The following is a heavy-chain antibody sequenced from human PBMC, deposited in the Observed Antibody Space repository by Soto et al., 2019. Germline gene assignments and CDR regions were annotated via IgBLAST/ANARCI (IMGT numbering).Heavy chain of an antibody. CDR3: AREKGIRFLEWLSAENPDYYYYGMDV. V-gene: IGHV3-48*02. CDR2: ISSSSSTI. J-gene: IGHJ6*02. D-gene: IGHD3-3*01. Sequence: GESLKISCAASGFTFSSYSMNWVRQAPGKGLEWVSYISSSSSTIYYADSVKGRFTISRDNAKNSLYLQMNSLRDEDTAVYYCAREKGIRFLEWLSAENPDYYYYGMDVWGQGTTVTVSS. CDR1: GFTFSSYS.